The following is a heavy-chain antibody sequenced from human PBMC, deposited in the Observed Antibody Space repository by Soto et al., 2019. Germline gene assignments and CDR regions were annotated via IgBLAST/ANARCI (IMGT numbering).Heavy chain of an antibody. Sequence: ASVKVSCKASGYTFTGYYMHWVRQAPGQGLEWMGWISAYNGNTNYAQKLQGRVTMTTDTSTSTAYMELRSLRSDDTAVYYCARRSWYYYDSSGYYFDYWGQGALVTVSS. CDR2: ISAYNGNT. V-gene: IGHV1-18*04. CDR3: ARRSWYYYDSSGYYFDY. J-gene: IGHJ4*02. CDR1: GYTFTGYY. D-gene: IGHD3-22*01.